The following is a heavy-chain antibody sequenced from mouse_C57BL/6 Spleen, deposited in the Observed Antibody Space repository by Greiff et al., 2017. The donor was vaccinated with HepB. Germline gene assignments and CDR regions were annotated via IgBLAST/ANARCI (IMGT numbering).Heavy chain of an antibody. CDR1: GYTFTDYY. V-gene: IGHV1-76*01. D-gene: IGHD1-1*01. CDR2: IYPGSGNT. CDR3: ARSGSSYYFDY. Sequence: QVQLQQSGAELVRPGASVKLSCKASGYTFTDYYINWVKQRPGQGLEWIARIYPGSGNTYYNEKFKGKATLTAEKSSSTAYMQLSSLTSEDSAVYLCARSGSSYYFDYWGQGTTLTVSS. J-gene: IGHJ2*01.